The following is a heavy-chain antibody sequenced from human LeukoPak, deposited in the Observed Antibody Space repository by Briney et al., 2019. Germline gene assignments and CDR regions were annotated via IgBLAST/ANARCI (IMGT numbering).Heavy chain of an antibody. J-gene: IGHJ6*02. CDR3: ARDTAYYSPLYYYYGMDV. V-gene: IGHV4-59*01. CDR1: GGSISSYY. Sequence: SETLSLTCTVSGGSISSYYWSWIRQPPGKGLEWIGYIYYSGSTNYNPSLKSRVTISVDTSKNQFSLKLNSVTAADTAVYYCARDTAYYSPLYYYYGMDVWGQGTTVTVSS. CDR2: IYYSGST. D-gene: IGHD3-9*01.